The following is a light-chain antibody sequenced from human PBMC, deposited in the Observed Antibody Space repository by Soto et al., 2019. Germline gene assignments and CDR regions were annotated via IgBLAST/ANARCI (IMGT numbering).Light chain of an antibody. J-gene: IGKJ5*01. V-gene: IGKV3-20*01. CDR2: GAS. CDR3: QQYGSPIT. CDR1: QSVSSSY. Sequence: EIVLTQSPGTLSLSPGERATLSCRASQSVSSSYLAWYQQKPGQAPRLLIYGASSRATGIPDRFSGSGSGTDFPLTISRLEAEEFSVYYCQQYGSPITFGQGTRLEIK.